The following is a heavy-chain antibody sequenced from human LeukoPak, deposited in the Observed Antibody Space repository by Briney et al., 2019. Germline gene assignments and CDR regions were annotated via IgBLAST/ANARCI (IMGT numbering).Heavy chain of an antibody. V-gene: IGHV3-9*01. Sequence: PGGSLRLSCAASGFTFDDYAMHWVRQAPGKGLEGVAGISWNSGCIGYAHSVKGRFTISRDNAKNSLYLQMNSQRAEDTALYLCAKGSIIMVWAVLRWFDRWGEGSMATDCS. J-gene: IGHJ5*02. CDR1: GFTFDDYA. CDR3: AKGSIIMVWAVLRWFDR. CDR2: ISWNSGCI. D-gene: IGHD3-10*01.